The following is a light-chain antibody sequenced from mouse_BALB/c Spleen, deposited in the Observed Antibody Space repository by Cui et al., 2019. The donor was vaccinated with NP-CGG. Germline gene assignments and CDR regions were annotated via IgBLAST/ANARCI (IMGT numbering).Light chain of an antibody. CDR3: ALWYSNHWV. Sequence: QAVVTQDSTLTTSPGETVTFTCRSNTGAVTTSNYANWVQEKPDHLFTGLIGGTNNRAPGVPARFSGSLIGDKAALTITGAQTEDEAIYFCALWYSNHWVFGGGTKLTVL. CDR2: GTN. V-gene: IGLV1*01. J-gene: IGLJ1*01. CDR1: TGAVTTSNY.